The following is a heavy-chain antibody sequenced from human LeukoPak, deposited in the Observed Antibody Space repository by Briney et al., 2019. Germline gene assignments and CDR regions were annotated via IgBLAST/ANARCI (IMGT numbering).Heavy chain of an antibody. Sequence: PSETLSLTCAVYGGSFSGYYWSWIRQPPGKGLEWIGEINHSGSTNYNPSLKSRVTISVDTSKNQFSLKLSSVTAADTAVYYCAREAFSRERGYSFGAFDIWGQGTMVTVSS. CDR2: INHSGST. J-gene: IGHJ3*02. D-gene: IGHD5-18*01. CDR3: AREAFSRERGYSFGAFDI. CDR1: GGSFSGYY. V-gene: IGHV4-34*01.